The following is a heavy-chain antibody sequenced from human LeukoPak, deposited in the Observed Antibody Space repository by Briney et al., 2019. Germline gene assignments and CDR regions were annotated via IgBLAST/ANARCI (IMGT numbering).Heavy chain of an antibody. V-gene: IGHV3-21*01. CDR1: GLTFSDHY. D-gene: IGHD1-26*01. CDR3: ARDLDPIVGANVDY. CDR2: ISSSSSYI. Sequence: GGSLRLSCAGSGLTFSDHYMDWVRQAPGKGLEWVSSISSSSSYIYYADSVKGRFTISRDNAKNSLYLQMNSLRAEDTAVYYCARDLDPIVGANVDYWGQGTLVTVSS. J-gene: IGHJ4*02.